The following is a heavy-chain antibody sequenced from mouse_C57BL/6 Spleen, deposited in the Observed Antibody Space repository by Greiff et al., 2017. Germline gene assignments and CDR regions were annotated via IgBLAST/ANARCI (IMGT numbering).Heavy chain of an antibody. CDR1: GYTFTSYW. D-gene: IGHD1-1*01. Sequence: VNVVESGAELAKPGASVKLSCKASGYTFTSYWMHWVKQRPGQGLEWIGYINPSSGYTKYNQKFKDKATLTADKSSSTAYMQLSSLTYEDSAVYYCARGDYGSSYVFDYWGQGTTLTVSS. CDR3: ARGDYGSSYVFDY. V-gene: IGHV1-7*01. CDR2: INPSSGYT. J-gene: IGHJ2*01.